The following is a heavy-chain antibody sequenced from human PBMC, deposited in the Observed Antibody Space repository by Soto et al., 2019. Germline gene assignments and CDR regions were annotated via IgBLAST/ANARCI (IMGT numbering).Heavy chain of an antibody. D-gene: IGHD2-21*02. CDR2: IYYSGST. V-gene: IGHV4-39*01. CDR3: ARHPSDFWFDP. J-gene: IGHJ5*02. Sequence: SETLSLTCAVSGGSISSSSYFWGWIRQPPGKGLEWIGSIYYSGSTYYNPSLKSRVTVSVDTSKNQFSLKLSSVTAADTAVFYCARHPSDFWFDPWGQGTLVTVSS. CDR1: GGSISSSSYF.